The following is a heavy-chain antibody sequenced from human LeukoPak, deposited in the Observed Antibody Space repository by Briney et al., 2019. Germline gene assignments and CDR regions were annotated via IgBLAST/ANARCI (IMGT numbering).Heavy chain of an antibody. V-gene: IGHV4-4*07. CDR3: ARVRYSDSSVLTRKRSYYFDY. CDR1: RGSISSYY. J-gene: IGHJ4*02. CDR2: ISTSGST. Sequence: SETLSLTCTVSRGSISSYYWSWIRQPAGRGLESIGHISTSGSTNYNPSLKSRVTMSVDTSKNQFSLKLSSVTAADTAVYYCARVRYSDSSVLTRKRSYYFDYWGQGTLVTVSS. D-gene: IGHD3-22*01.